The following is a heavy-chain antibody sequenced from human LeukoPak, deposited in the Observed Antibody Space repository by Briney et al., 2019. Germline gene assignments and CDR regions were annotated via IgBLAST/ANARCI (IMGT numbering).Heavy chain of an antibody. CDR1: GCSFVGYW. V-gene: IGHV5-51*01. Sequence: GESLKISCKGSGCSFVGYWVGWVRQMPGKGLEFMGIIYPGDSETRYSPSFQGLVTISVDKSISTAYLHWSSLKASDTAMYYCARLRDYDSTGYSIDYWGQGTLVTVSS. CDR2: IYPGDSET. D-gene: IGHD3-22*01. J-gene: IGHJ4*02. CDR3: ARLRDYDSTGYSIDY.